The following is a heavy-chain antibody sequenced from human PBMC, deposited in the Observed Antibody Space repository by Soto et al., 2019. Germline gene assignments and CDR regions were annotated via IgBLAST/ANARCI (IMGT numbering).Heavy chain of an antibody. Sequence: GGSLRLSCAASGFTFSSYGMHWVRQAPGKGLEWVAVISYDGSNKYYADSVKGRFTISGDNSKNTLYLQMNSLRAEDTAVYYCAKEGSSSSGRVYYYYYYLDVWGKGTTVTVSS. J-gene: IGHJ6*03. CDR1: GFTFSSYG. CDR2: ISYDGSNK. D-gene: IGHD6-6*01. CDR3: AKEGSSSSGRVYYYYYYLDV. V-gene: IGHV3-30*18.